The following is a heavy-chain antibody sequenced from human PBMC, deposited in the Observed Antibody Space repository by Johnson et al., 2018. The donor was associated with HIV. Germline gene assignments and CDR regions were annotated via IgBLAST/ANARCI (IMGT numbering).Heavy chain of an antibody. CDR1: GFTFSSYG. J-gene: IGHJ3*02. Sequence: QVQLVESGGGVVQPGRSLRLSCAASGFTFSSYGMHWVRQAPGKGLEWVAVIWYAGSNKYYADSVKGRFIISRDTSKNTLYLQMNSLRAEDTAVYYCAKEGGSYSMGRDAFDIWGQGTIVTVSS. CDR3: AKEGGSYSMGRDAFDI. D-gene: IGHD1-26*01. CDR2: IWYAGSNK. V-gene: IGHV3-33*06.